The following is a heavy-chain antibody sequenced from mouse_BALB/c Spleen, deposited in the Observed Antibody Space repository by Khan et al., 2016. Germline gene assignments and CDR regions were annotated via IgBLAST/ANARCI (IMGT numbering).Heavy chain of an antibody. J-gene: IGHJ2*01. CDR3: ASSTAGFDY. Sequence: QVQLQQSGADLVRPGSSVKISCKASGYVFSSYWMNWMKQRPGQALEWIGQIYPGDGNTNYNGKFKDKATLTADRSSSTAYMQLSSLTSEDSAVYFCASSTAGFDYWGQGTALTVSS. V-gene: IGHV1-80*01. CDR2: IYPGDGNT. CDR1: GYVFSSYW. D-gene: IGHD1-2*01.